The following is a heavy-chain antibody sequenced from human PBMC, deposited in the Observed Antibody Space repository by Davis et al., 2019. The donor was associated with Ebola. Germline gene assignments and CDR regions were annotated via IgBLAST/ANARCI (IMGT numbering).Heavy chain of an antibody. CDR3: AGSGRLYGMDV. Sequence: SVKVSCKASGGTFSSYAVTWVRQAPGQGLEWMGGIIPIFGSANYAQKFQGRVTITADESTSTAYMELSSLRSEDTAVYYCAGSGRLYGMDVWGQGTTVTVSS. CDR1: GGTFSSYA. J-gene: IGHJ6*02. D-gene: IGHD1-26*01. V-gene: IGHV1-69*13. CDR2: IIPIFGSA.